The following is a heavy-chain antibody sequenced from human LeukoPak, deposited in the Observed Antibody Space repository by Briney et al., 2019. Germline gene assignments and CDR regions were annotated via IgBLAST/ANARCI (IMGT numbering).Heavy chain of an antibody. D-gene: IGHD6-6*01. V-gene: IGHV1-8*03. Sequence: ASVKVSCKASGYTFTSYDINWVRQATGQGLEWMGWMNPNSGNTGYAQKFQGRVTITRNTSISTAYMELSSLRSEDTAAYYCARGSEGIAARPSYYYYYMDVWGKGTTVTISS. CDR2: MNPNSGNT. CDR3: ARGSEGIAARPSYYYYYMDV. J-gene: IGHJ6*03. CDR1: GYTFTSYD.